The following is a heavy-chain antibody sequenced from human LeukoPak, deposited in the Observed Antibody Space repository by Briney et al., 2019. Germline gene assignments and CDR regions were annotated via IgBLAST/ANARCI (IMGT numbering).Heavy chain of an antibody. CDR1: GGSISSSSYY. D-gene: IGHD3-3*01. V-gene: IGHV4-39*07. CDR2: IYYSGST. CDR3: AKDFADAFDI. Sequence: PSETLSLSCTVSGGSISSSSYYRDWIRQPPGKGLEWIGSIYYSGSTYYNPSLKSRVTMSVDTSKNQFSLKLSSVTAADTAVYYCAKDFADAFDIWGQGTMVTVSS. J-gene: IGHJ3*02.